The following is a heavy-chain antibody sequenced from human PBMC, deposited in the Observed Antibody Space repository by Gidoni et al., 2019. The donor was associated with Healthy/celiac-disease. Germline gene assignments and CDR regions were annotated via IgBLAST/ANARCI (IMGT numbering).Heavy chain of an antibody. CDR3: ARGRGYSYGTPDY. D-gene: IGHD5-18*01. V-gene: IGHV3-21*01. CDR1: GFTFSSYS. CDR2: ISSSSSYI. Sequence: EVQLVESGGGLVKPGGSLRLSCAASGFTFSSYSMNWVRQAPGKGLEWVSSISSSSSYIYYADSVKGRFTISRDNAKNSLYLQMNSLRAEDTAVYYCARGRGYSYGTPDYWGQGTLVTVSS. J-gene: IGHJ4*02.